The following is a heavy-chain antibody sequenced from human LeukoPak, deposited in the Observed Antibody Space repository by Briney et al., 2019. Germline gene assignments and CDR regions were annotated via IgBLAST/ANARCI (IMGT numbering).Heavy chain of an antibody. CDR2: IYPGDSDT. CDR1: GYSFTNYW. D-gene: IGHD3-22*01. CDR3: ARLYYDINVHGLHMDY. V-gene: IGHV5-51*01. J-gene: IGHJ4*02. Sequence: GESLKISCKGSGYSFTNYWIAWVRQMPGKGLEWMGIIYPGDSDTRYSPSFEGQVTISADKSISTAYLQWSSLKASDTALHYRARLYYDINVHGLHMDYWGQGSLVTVS.